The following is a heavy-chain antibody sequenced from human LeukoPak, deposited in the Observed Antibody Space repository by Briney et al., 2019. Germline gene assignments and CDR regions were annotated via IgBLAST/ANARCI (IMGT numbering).Heavy chain of an antibody. V-gene: IGHV3-9*01. D-gene: IGHD3-10*01. Sequence: PGGSLRLSCAASGFTFDDYAMHWVRQAPGKSLEWVSGISWNSGSIGYADSVKGRFTISRDNAKNSLYLQMNSLRAEDTALYYCAKGDPMVRGVDYWGQGTLVTVSS. J-gene: IGHJ4*02. CDR2: ISWNSGSI. CDR3: AKGDPMVRGVDY. CDR1: GFTFDDYA.